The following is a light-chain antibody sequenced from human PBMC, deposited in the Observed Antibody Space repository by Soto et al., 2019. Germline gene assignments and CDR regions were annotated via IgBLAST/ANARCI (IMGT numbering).Light chain of an antibody. V-gene: IGLV2-14*01. CDR3: SSYTSSIL. CDR1: SSDVGGYNY. CDR2: DVS. Sequence: QSVLTQPASVSGSPGQSITISCTGTSSDVGGYNYVSWYQQHPGKAPKLMIYDVSNRPSEVSNRFSSSKSGNTASLTISGLQAEDEADYYCSSYTSSILFGGGTKLTVL. J-gene: IGLJ2*01.